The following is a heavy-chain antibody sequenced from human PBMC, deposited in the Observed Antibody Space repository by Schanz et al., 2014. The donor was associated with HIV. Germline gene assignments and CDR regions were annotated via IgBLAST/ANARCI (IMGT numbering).Heavy chain of an antibody. V-gene: IGHV3-33*06. Sequence: QVQLVESGGGVVQPGRSLRLSCAASGFTFSSYGMHWVRQAPGKGLEWVAVIWYDGTNKYYADSVKGRFTISRDNSKNTLFLQMNSLRAEDTAVYYCAKIISGSPYYYYGMDVWGQGTTVTVSS. CDR3: AKIISGSPYYYYGMDV. CDR1: GFTFSSYG. D-gene: IGHD1-26*01. J-gene: IGHJ6*02. CDR2: IWYDGTNK.